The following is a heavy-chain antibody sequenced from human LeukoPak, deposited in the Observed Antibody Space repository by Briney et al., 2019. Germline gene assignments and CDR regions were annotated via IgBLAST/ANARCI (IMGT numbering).Heavy chain of an antibody. CDR3: AGERILFPRRSYYRDYFDY. V-gene: IGHV3-30-3*01. D-gene: IGHD1-26*01. Sequence: PGGSLRLSCAASGFTFSSYAMHWVRQAPGKGLEWVAVISYDGSNKYYADSVKGRFTISRDNSKNTLYLQMNSLRAEDTAVYYCAGERILFPRRSYYRDYFDYWGQGTLVTVSS. CDR2: ISYDGSNK. CDR1: GFTFSSYA. J-gene: IGHJ4*02.